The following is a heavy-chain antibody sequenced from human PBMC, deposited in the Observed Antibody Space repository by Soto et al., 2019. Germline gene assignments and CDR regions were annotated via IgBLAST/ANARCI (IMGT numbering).Heavy chain of an antibody. CDR2: INAGNGNT. J-gene: IGHJ3*02. V-gene: IGHV1-3*01. CDR3: ARDFPDATLHSAIAVAGTGNAFDM. Sequence: ASVKVSCQASGYTFTSYAIHWVRQAPGQRLEWMGWINAGNGNTKYSQKFQGRVTITRDTSASTAYMELSSLRSEDTAVYYCARDFPDATLHSAIAVAGTGNAFDMWGQGTMVTV. CDR1: GYTFTSYA. D-gene: IGHD6-19*01.